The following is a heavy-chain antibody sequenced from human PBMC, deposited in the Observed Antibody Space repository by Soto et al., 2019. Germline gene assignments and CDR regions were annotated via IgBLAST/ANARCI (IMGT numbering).Heavy chain of an antibody. CDR3: GRDWLRPKTYYYGSGTSGAAFEI. CDR1: GYTFTSYG. D-gene: IGHD3-10*01. Sequence: ASVKVSCKASGYTFTSYGISWVRQAPGQGLEWMGWISAYNGNTNYAQKLQGRVTMTTDRSTSTAYMGLRSLRSDDRAVYYCGRDWLRPKTYYYGSGTSGAAFEICGQGTMVTV. V-gene: IGHV1-18*01. CDR2: ISAYNGNT. J-gene: IGHJ3*02.